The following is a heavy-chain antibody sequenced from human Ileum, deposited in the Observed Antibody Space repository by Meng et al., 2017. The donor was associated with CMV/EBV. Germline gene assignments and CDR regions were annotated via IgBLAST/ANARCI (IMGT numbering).Heavy chain of an antibody. Sequence: ELQLVESGGGLVQPGGSLRLSCAASGFTVSSNYMSWVRQAPGKGLEWVSVIYSGGSTYYADSVKGRFTISRDNSKNTLYLQMNSLRAEDTAVYYCARSRDGYNIDYWGQGTLVTVSS. D-gene: IGHD5-24*01. CDR2: IYSGGST. CDR3: ARSRDGYNIDY. CDR1: GFTVSSNY. J-gene: IGHJ4*02. V-gene: IGHV3-66*01.